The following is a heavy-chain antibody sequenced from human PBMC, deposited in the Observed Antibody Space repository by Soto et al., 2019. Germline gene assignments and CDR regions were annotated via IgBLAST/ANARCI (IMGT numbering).Heavy chain of an antibody. Sequence: QITLEESGPTLVKPTQTLTLTCTFSGFSLTTGGVGVGWIRQPPGKALEWLALIYWNDDKRYTPSLKSRLTITQDTSKNQVVLTMTNMDPVDTATYYCAHSGDGASYYYAMDVWGQGTTVTVSS. CDR1: GFSLTTGGVG. V-gene: IGHV2-5*01. D-gene: IGHD3-16*01. J-gene: IGHJ6*02. CDR2: IYWNDDK. CDR3: AHSGDGASYYYAMDV.